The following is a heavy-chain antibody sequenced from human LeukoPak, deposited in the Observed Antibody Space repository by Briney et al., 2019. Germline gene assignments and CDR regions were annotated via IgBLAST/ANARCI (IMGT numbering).Heavy chain of an antibody. J-gene: IGHJ4*02. CDR1: GGSFSGYY. D-gene: IGHD3-22*01. CDR3: AGRDYYDSSGYYKVDY. CDR2: INHSGST. Sequence: SETLSLTCAVYGGSFSGYYWSWIRQPPGKGLEWIGEINHSGSTNYNPSLKSRVTISVDTSKNQFSLKLSSVTVADTAVYYCAGRDYYDSSGYYKVDYWGQGTLVTVSS. V-gene: IGHV4-34*01.